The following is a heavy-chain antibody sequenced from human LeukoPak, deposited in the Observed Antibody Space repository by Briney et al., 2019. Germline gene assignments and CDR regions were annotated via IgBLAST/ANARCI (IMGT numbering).Heavy chain of an antibody. CDR2: ILYDGSKK. CDR3: ARDGLTGRTDGTLDH. V-gene: IGHV3-30-3*01. CDR1: GFTFSHYS. D-gene: IGHD1-20*01. Sequence: GGSLRVSCVASGFTFSHYSLHWVRQAPGKGLEWVTLILYDGSKKYYTDSVRGRFTISRDDSKNTLYLQMNSLRPEDTAIYYCARDGLTGRTDGTLDHWGQGTLVTVSS. J-gene: IGHJ4*02.